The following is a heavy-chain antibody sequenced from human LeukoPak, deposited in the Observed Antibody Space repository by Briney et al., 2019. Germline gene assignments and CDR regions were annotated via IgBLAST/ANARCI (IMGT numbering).Heavy chain of an antibody. CDR3: ALRTMPTYCFDY. CDR1: GGSITSRNHY. J-gene: IGHJ4*02. Sequence: PSETLSLTCTVSGGSITSRNHYWGWIRQPLGKGLEWIGSIYYSGGTYYNPSLTSRVAISVDTSKNQCSLKLSSVTAADTALYYCALRTMPTYCFDYWGQGTLVTVSS. V-gene: IGHV4-39*01. D-gene: IGHD2-2*01. CDR2: IYYSGGT.